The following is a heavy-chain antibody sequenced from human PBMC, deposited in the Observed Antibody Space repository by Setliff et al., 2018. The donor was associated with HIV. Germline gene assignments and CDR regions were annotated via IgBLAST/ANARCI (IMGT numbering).Heavy chain of an antibody. CDR1: GVSISNYY. D-gene: IGHD3-10*01. V-gene: IGHV4-59*01. CDR2: MYYGGAT. Sequence: SETLSLTCTVSGVSISNYYWSWIRQTPEMGLEWIGYMYYGGATNYNPSLKSRVTISQDTSHNQFSLKLTSVTVTDTAVYYCVRALPKPRGLTWFDPWGQGTLVTVPQ. J-gene: IGHJ5*02. CDR3: VRALPKPRGLTWFDP.